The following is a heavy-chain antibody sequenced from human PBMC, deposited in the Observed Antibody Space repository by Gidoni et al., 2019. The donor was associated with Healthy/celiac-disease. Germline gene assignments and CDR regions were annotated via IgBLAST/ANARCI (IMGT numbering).Heavy chain of an antibody. Sequence: QVQLVESGGGVVQPGRSLRLPCAASGFTFSSYAMHWVRQAPGKVLEWVAVISYDGSNKYYAESVKGRFTISRDNSKNTLYLQMNSLRAEDTAVYYCARDRELAGYYYYGMDVWGQGTTVTVSS. V-gene: IGHV3-30-3*01. CDR3: ARDRELAGYYYYGMDV. CDR2: ISYDGSNK. J-gene: IGHJ6*02. CDR1: GFTFSSYA. D-gene: IGHD1-26*01.